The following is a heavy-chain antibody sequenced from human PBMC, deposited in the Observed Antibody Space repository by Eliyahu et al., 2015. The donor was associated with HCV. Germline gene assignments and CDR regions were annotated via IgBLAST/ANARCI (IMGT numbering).Heavy chain of an antibody. CDR1: GFTFSDSY. J-gene: IGHJ4*02. Sequence: QVLLVQSGGLLVEPGGSLRLSCXVGGFTFSDSYLAWIRQAPGKGLGWVSSISGDGSYTNYADSVRGRFTISRDNTKFSLYLEMISLRVEDTAVYFCARDLAVAGTVRDYFDYWGQGSPVTVSS. CDR2: ISGDGSYT. D-gene: IGHD6-19*01. CDR3: ARDLAVAGTVRDYFDY. V-gene: IGHV3-11*06.